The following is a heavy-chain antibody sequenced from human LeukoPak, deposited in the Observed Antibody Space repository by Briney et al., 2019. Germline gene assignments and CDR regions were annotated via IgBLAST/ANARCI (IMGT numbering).Heavy chain of an antibody. CDR1: GGSISSDY. V-gene: IGHV4-34*01. Sequence: SETLSLTCTVSGGSISSDYWSWIRQPPGKGLEWIGEINHSGSTNYNPSLKSRVTISVDTSKNQFSLRLSSVTAADTAVYYCARGGGIVAAYYFDYWGQGTLVTVSS. CDR3: ARGGGIVAAYYFDY. J-gene: IGHJ4*02. CDR2: INHSGST. D-gene: IGHD1-26*01.